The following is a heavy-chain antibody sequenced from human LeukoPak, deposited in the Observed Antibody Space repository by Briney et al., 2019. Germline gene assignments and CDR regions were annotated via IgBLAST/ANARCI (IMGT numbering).Heavy chain of an antibody. CDR3: ARNRGYYASSGYVPPDY. D-gene: IGHD3-22*01. CDR1: GFTFSSYS. Sequence: GGSLRLSCAASGFTFSSYSMYWVRQAPAKGLEWVALMSYDGSNKYYADSVKGRFTISRDNPKNTLYLQMNSLRAEDTAVYYCARNRGYYASSGYVPPDYWGQGTLVTVSS. J-gene: IGHJ4*02. CDR2: MSYDGSNK. V-gene: IGHV3-30-3*01.